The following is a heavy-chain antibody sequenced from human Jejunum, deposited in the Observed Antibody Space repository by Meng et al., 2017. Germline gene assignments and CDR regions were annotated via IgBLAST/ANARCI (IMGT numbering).Heavy chain of an antibody. D-gene: IGHD5-18*01. J-gene: IGHJ4*02. CDR1: GGSISSSNYY. Sequence: QLQLQASGPGLVKPSETLSLTCTVSGGSISSSNYYWGWLRQPPGKGLEWIGSIYYSGSTYYNSPLKSRVTISVDTPKNQFSLRLTSVTAVDTAIYYCARVQMVRLFDSWGQGALVTVSS. CDR3: ARVQMVRLFDS. CDR2: IYYSGST. V-gene: IGHV4-39*07.